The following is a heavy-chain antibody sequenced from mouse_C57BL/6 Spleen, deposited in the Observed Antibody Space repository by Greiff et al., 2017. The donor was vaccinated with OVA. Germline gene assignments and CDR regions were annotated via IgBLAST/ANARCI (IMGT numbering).Heavy chain of an antibody. D-gene: IGHD2-4*01. J-gene: IGHJ3*01. Sequence: DVKLQESGPELVKPGDSVKISCKASGYSFTGYFMNWVMQSHGKSLEWIGRINPYNGDTFYNQKFKGKATLTVDKSSSTAHMELRSLTSEDSAVYYCASHDYDGGFAYWGQGTLVTVSA. CDR1: GYSFTGYF. CDR3: ASHDYDGGFAY. CDR2: INPYNGDT. V-gene: IGHV1-20*01.